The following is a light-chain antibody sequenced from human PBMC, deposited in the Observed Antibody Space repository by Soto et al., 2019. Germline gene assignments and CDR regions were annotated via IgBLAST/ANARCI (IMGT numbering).Light chain of an antibody. J-gene: IGLJ3*02. Sequence: QSVLTQPPSVSAAPGQKVTVSCSGSRSNIGNNYVSWYQHLPGTAPKFLIYDNDKRPSGIPDRFSASKSGTSATLDITGLQTGDEADYYCEAWDSNLSGGVFGGGTKVTVL. CDR1: RSNIGNNY. V-gene: IGLV1-51*01. CDR2: DND. CDR3: EAWDSNLSGGV.